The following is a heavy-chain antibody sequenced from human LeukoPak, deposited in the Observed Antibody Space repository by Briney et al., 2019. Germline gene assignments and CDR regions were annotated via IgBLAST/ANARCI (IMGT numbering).Heavy chain of an antibody. Sequence: SETLSLTCTVSGGSISSGDYYWSWIRQPPGKGLEWIGYIYYSGSTYYNPSLKSRVTISVDTSKNQFPLKLSSVTAADTAVYYCATEKDDYGDYAYFDYWGQGTLVTVSS. CDR1: GGSISSGDYY. CDR3: ATEKDDYGDYAYFDY. J-gene: IGHJ4*02. CDR2: IYYSGST. V-gene: IGHV4-30-4*08. D-gene: IGHD4-17*01.